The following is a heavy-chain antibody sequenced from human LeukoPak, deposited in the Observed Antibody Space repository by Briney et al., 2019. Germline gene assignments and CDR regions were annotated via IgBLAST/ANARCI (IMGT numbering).Heavy chain of an antibody. D-gene: IGHD1-26*01. J-gene: IGHJ4*02. CDR1: GYTLTEVS. CDR2: FDPEDGET. V-gene: IGHV1-24*01. CDR3: ATTVVGATGTGY. Sequence: ASVKVSCKVSGYTLTEVSMHWVRQAPGKGLEWKGGFDPEDGETIYAQKFQGRVTMTEDTSIHTAYMELSSLRSEDTAVYYCATTVVGATGTGYWGQGTLVTVSS.